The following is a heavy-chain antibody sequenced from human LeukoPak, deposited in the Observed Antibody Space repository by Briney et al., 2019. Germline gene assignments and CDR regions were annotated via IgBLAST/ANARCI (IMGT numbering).Heavy chain of an antibody. V-gene: IGHV1-18*01. CDR3: ATEDNDDYYYCGMDV. CDR2: ISPYNGNT. CDR1: GYTFNRYG. D-gene: IGHD2-15*01. Sequence: ASVKVSCKASGYTFNRYGISWVRQAPGQGLEWMGWISPYNGNTNYAQKLQGRVTMTTDTSTSTAYMELRSLRSDDTAVYYCATEDNDDYYYCGMDVWGQGTTVTVSS. J-gene: IGHJ6*02.